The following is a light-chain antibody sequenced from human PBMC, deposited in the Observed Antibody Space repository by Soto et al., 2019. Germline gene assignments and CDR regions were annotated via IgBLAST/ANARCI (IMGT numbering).Light chain of an antibody. Sequence: QSVLTQPRSVSGSPGQSVTIFCTGTSSDVGGYDYVSWYQQHPGIAPKLMIYDVRERPSGVPDRVSGSKSGNTASLTISGLQAEDEADYYCCSYAGSYTYVFGTGTKVTVL. CDR3: CSYAGSYTYV. J-gene: IGLJ1*01. CDR2: DVR. V-gene: IGLV2-11*01. CDR1: SSDVGGYDY.